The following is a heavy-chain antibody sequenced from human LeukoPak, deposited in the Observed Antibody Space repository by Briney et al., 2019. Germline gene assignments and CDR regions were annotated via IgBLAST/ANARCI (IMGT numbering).Heavy chain of an antibody. V-gene: IGHV6-1*01. CDR2: TYYTAKWNN. CDR3: ARQASRRFAP. Sequence: SQTLSLTRAISGDSVSINSVAWNWFRQSPSRGLEWLGRTYYTAKWNNDYAHSVQSRLDVNPDTHKNQFSLYLNSLTLEHTAVYYCARQASRRFAPRGQRGQVSVCS. J-gene: IGHJ5*02. CDR1: GDSVSINSVA.